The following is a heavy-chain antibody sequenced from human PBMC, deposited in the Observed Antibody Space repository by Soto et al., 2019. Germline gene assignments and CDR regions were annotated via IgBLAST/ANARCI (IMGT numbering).Heavy chain of an antibody. Sequence: GGSLRLSCAASGFTFSSYAMHWVRQAPGKGLEWVAVISYDGSNKYYADSVKGRFTISRDNSKNTLYLQMNSLRAEDTAVYYCASDASGREYFDYWGQGTLVTVSS. J-gene: IGHJ4*02. CDR2: ISYDGSNK. D-gene: IGHD3-10*01. CDR1: GFTFSSYA. CDR3: ASDASGREYFDY. V-gene: IGHV3-30-3*01.